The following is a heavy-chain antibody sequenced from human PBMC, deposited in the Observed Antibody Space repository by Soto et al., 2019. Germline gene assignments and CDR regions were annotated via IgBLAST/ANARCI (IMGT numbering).Heavy chain of an antibody. V-gene: IGHV3-23*01. CDR2: ISASGGST. CDR3: AKRHSSGFDY. J-gene: IGHJ4*02. Sequence: EVQLLESGGGLVQPGGSPRLSCAASGFTFSNYAMSWVRQAPGKGLEWLSSISASGGSTYYADSVKGRFTISRDNSKDTLYLQMYSLRAEDTAVYYCAKRHSSGFDYWGQGTLVTVSS. CDR1: GFTFSNYA. D-gene: IGHD6-19*01.